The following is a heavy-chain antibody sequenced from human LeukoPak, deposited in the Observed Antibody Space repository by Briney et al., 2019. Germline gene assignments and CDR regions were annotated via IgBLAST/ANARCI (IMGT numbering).Heavy chain of an antibody. D-gene: IGHD5-24*01. V-gene: IGHV3-30*02. Sequence: GGSLRLSCAASGFTFSSYGLHWVRQAPGKGLEWVAFIRYDGSNKYYADSVKGRFTISRDNSKNTLYLQMNSLRAEDTAVYYCAKFDGYNPPFDYWGQGTLVTVSS. CDR1: GFTFSSYG. J-gene: IGHJ4*02. CDR2: IRYDGSNK. CDR3: AKFDGYNPPFDY.